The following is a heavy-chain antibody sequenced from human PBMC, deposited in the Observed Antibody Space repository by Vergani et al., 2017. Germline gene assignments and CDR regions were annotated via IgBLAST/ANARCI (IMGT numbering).Heavy chain of an antibody. CDR1: GFTFSSCS. CDR3: ARGGYGSGPGDGMDV. J-gene: IGHJ6*02. Sequence: EVQLVESGGGLVQPGGSLRLSCAASGFTFSSCSMNWVRQAPGKGLEWVSYISSSSSTIYYADSVKGRFTISRDNAKNSLYLQMNSLRAEDTAVYYCARGGYGSGPGDGMDVWGQGTTVTVSS. V-gene: IGHV3-48*01. D-gene: IGHD3-10*01. CDR2: ISSSSSTI.